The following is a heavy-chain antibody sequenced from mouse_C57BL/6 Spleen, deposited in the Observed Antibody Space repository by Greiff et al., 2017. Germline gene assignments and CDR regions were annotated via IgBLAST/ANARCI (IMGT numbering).Heavy chain of an antibody. CDR1: GFTFSCYG. D-gene: IGHD4-1*01. V-gene: IGHV5-6*02. CDR3: ARPWDGGLAY. J-gene: IGHJ3*01. CDR2: LSSGGSYN. Sequence: VKLEESGGDLVKPGGSLKLSCAASGFTFSCYGMSWVRQTPDKRLEWVATLSSGGSYNYYPDSVKGRFTISRDNAKNTLYLQMSRLKSEDTAMYYCARPWDGGLAYWGQGTLVTVSA.